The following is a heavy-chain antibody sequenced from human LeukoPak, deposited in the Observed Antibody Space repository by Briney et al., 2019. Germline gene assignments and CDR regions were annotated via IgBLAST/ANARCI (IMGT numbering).Heavy chain of an antibody. D-gene: IGHD1-26*01. Sequence: GGSLRLSCAASGFTFSSYGMHWVRQAPGKGLEWVAVIWYDGSNKYYADSVKGRFTISRDNSKNTLYLQMNSLRAEDTAVYYCARMYQWEQTVLYYYGVDVWGQGTTVTVSS. CDR2: IWYDGSNK. J-gene: IGHJ6*02. CDR3: ARMYQWEQTVLYYYGVDV. V-gene: IGHV3-33*01. CDR1: GFTFSSYG.